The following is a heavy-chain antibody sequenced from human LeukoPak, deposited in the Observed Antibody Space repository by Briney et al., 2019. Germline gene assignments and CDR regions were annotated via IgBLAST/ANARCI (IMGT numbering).Heavy chain of an antibody. Sequence: PGGSLRLSCAASGFTFDDYAMHWVRHAPGKGLEWVSGISWNSGSIGYADSVKGRFTISRDNAKNSLYLQMNSLRAEDTALYYCAKDRQEITMVRGVTAFDYWGQGTLVTVSS. CDR2: ISWNSGSI. V-gene: IGHV3-9*01. J-gene: IGHJ4*02. D-gene: IGHD3-10*01. CDR3: AKDRQEITMVRGVTAFDY. CDR1: GFTFDDYA.